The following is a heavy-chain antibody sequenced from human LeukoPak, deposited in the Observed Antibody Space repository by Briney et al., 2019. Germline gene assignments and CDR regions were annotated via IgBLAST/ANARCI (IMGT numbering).Heavy chain of an antibody. CDR1: GYSLDRLA. Sequence: ASVKVSCKASGYSLDRLAIIWLRQAPGQGLECLGWINTYNGKTKYGVKFQGRVTQTTDTSTSTVYMELTSLTSDDTAVYFCSRDTPQHLKRFDLWGQGTLVTVSS. CDR3: SRDTPQHLKRFDL. D-gene: IGHD6-13*01. J-gene: IGHJ4*02. CDR2: INTYNGKT. V-gene: IGHV1-18*01.